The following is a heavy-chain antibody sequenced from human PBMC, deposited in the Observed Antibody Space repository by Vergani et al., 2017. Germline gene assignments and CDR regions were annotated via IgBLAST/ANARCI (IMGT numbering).Heavy chain of an antibody. CDR2: IYWNDDK. J-gene: IGHJ4*02. CDR1: GFSLSTSGVG. CDR3: AHRXKGYSGYDLHYFDY. Sequence: QITLKESGPTLVKPTQTLTLTCTFSGFSLSTSGVGVGWIRQPPGKALEWLALIYWNDDKRYSPSLKSRLTITKDTSKNQVVLTMTNMDPVDTATYYCAHRXKGYSGYDLHYFDYWGQGTLVTVSS. V-gene: IGHV2-5*01. D-gene: IGHD5-12*01.